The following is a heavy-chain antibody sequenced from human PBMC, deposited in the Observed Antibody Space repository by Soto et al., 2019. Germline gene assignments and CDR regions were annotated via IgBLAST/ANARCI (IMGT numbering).Heavy chain of an antibody. Sequence: QVQLVQSGAEVKKPGASVKVSCKTSGYTFTDFYMHWVRQAPGQGLEWMGWINPNSGGTKYAQNVQGWVTMTRDPSISTAYMELSRLRSDDTAVYYGATSGTSIAEAAETEYYFDYWGRGTLVSVSS. CDR3: ATSGTSIAEAAETEYYFDY. V-gene: IGHV1-2*04. J-gene: IGHJ4*02. CDR1: GYTFTDFY. CDR2: INPNSGGT. D-gene: IGHD6-19*01.